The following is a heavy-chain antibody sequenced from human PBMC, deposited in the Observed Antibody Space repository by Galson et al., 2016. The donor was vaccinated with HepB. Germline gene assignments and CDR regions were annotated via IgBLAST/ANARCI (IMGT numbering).Heavy chain of an antibody. CDR1: GFDFSSYG. CDR2: LSGTTNYV. J-gene: IGHJ4*02. V-gene: IGHV3-21*01. Sequence: SLRLPCAASGFDFSSYGMNWVRQAPGKGLEWVSSLSGTTNYVFYADSVKGRFTISRDNAKNSVYLQMNSLTAEDTAFYYCVRGVFDSWGRGTLVTVSS. CDR3: VRGVFDS.